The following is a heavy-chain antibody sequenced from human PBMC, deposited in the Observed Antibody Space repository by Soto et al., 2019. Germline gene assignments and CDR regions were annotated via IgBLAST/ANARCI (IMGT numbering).Heavy chain of an antibody. CDR3: ARDSDFCTGGSCYGNFDF. J-gene: IGHJ4*02. V-gene: IGHV4-31*03. Sequence: SETLSLTCTVSGFSIISGTYYWTWIRQRPGKGLEWIGFIYYSGRTYYNPSLKSRTTISLDTSENQFSLRLSSVTAADTAVYYCARDSDFCTGGSCYGNFDFWGQGTLVTVSS. CDR1: GFSIISGTYY. CDR2: IYYSGRT. D-gene: IGHD2-15*01.